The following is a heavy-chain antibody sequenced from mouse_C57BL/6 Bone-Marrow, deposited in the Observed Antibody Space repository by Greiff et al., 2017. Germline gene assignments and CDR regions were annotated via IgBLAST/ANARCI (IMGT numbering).Heavy chain of an antibody. D-gene: IGHD2-2*01. Sequence: QVHLKQSGAELMKPGASVKLSCKASGYTFTSYWIDWVKQRPGHGLEWIGGIVPGSGGTNYNEKFKGKATLTVDTSSNTAYMQLSSLTSEDSAVYYCARDKFYYGYVGFAGRGQGALVTV. CDR2: IVPGSGGT. CDR1: GYTFTSYW. J-gene: IGHJ3*01. V-gene: IGHV1-9*01. CDR3: ARDKFYYGYVGFAG.